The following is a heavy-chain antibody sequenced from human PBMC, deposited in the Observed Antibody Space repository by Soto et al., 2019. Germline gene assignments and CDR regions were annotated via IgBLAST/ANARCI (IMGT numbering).Heavy chain of an antibody. V-gene: IGHV1-18*01. CDR2: ISFFNGNT. CDR3: ASSLIYDRSGYHAFDM. J-gene: IGHJ3*02. Sequence: QVQLVQSGAEVKKPGASVKVSCEASGYTFNSFGISWVRQAPGQGLEWMGWISFFNGNTNYAQKLQGRVTMTTDTSTRTAHMELRSLRSDDTAVYYCASSLIYDRSGYHAFDMWGQGSTVTVPS. CDR1: GYTFNSFG. D-gene: IGHD3-22*01.